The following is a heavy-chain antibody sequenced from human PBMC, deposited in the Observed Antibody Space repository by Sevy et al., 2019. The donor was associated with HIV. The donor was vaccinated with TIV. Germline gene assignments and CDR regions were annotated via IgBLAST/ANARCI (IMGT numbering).Heavy chain of an antibody. CDR3: ATSSGWALDY. CDR1: GINFKTYK. Sequence: GGSLRLSCVASGINFKTYKINWVRQTPGKGLEWVSSISFSGNYIYYADFAKGRFTISRDNARKSLYLQMISLTAEDTAVYYCATSSGWALDYWGQGTLVTVSS. J-gene: IGHJ4*02. D-gene: IGHD6-19*01. CDR2: ISFSGNYI. V-gene: IGHV3-21*01.